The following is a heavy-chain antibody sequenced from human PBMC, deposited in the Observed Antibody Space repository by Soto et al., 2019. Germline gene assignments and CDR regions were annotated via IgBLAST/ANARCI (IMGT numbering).Heavy chain of an antibody. CDR2: IYYSGST. Sequence: TSETLSLTCTVSGGSISSGGYYWSWIRQHPGKGLEWIGYIYYSGSTYYNPSLKSRVTISVDTSKNQFSLKLSSVTAADTAVYYCARNPTSYFDYWGQGTLVTVSS. V-gene: IGHV4-31*03. J-gene: IGHJ4*02. CDR1: GGSISSGGYY. CDR3: ARNPTSYFDY.